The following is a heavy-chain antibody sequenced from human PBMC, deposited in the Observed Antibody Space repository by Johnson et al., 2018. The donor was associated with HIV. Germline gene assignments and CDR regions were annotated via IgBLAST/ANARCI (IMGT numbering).Heavy chain of an antibody. CDR1: GFTFSTYD. V-gene: IGHV3-13*01. CDR3: ARAHVSSSSSIDAFDI. Sequence: VQLVESGGGLVQPGGSLRLSCAASGFTFSTYDMHWVRQAPGKGLEWVSTIGTAGDTYYPGSVNGRFTISRENAKNSLYLQMNSLRAGDTAVYYCARAHVSSSSSIDAFDIWGQGTMVTVSS. CDR2: IGTAGDT. J-gene: IGHJ3*02. D-gene: IGHD6-6*01.